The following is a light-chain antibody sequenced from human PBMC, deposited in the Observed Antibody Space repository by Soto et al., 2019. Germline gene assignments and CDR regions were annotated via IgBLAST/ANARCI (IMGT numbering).Light chain of an antibody. V-gene: IGKV3-20*01. CDR2: GAS. Sequence: EIVLTQSPCPLSLSAGERATLSWRASQSVSSNYLAWYQQKTGQAPRIVIFGASGRATGTPDRFSGSGYGTDFTLTISRLETEDFAVYYCQQYGSLSWTFGQGTKVDIK. CDR3: QQYGSLSWT. CDR1: QSVSSNY. J-gene: IGKJ1*01.